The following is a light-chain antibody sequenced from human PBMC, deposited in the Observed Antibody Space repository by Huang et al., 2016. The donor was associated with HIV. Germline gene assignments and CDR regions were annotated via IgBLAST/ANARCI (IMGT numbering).Light chain of an antibody. CDR2: GAT. V-gene: IGKV3-15*01. J-gene: IGKJ1*01. Sequence: EIVMTQSPATVSVSPGERATLSCRAGQSVNSNLAWCQQKRVQAPRLLIYGATSRATGIPVRFSGSGSGTEFTLTISSLQSEDFAVYYCQQYNNWPRTFGQGTKVDIK. CDR3: QQYNNWPRT. CDR1: QSVNSN.